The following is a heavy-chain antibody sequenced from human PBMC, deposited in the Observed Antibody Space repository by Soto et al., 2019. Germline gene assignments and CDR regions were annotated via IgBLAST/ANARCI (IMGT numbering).Heavy chain of an antibody. Sequence: QVQLLQSGAEVKKPGASVKVSCTASGYTFTNYDITWVRQAPGQGLAWMGWISAYNGNTHYTQRLQGRVTMTTDTSTSTAYMEMRGLRSDDAAVYYCARVRQLGGYFYYYVDVWGKGSTITFYS. CDR2: ISAYNGNT. CDR3: ARVRQLGGYFYYYVDV. D-gene: IGHD6-6*01. J-gene: IGHJ6*03. V-gene: IGHV1-18*01. CDR1: GYTFTNYD.